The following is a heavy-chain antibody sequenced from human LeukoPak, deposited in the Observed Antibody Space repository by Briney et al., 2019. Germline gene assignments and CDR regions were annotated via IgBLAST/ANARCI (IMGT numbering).Heavy chain of an antibody. CDR3: ARLIAAAGHNWFDP. J-gene: IGHJ5*02. V-gene: IGHV3-48*04. CDR1: GFTFSSNS. D-gene: IGHD6-13*01. Sequence: GGSLRLSCAASGFTFSSNSMNWVRQAPGKGLEWVSYISSTGGTIYYADSMKGRFTISRDNAKNSLYLQMNSLRAEDTAVYYCARLIAAAGHNWFDPWGQGTLVTVSS. CDR2: ISSTGGTI.